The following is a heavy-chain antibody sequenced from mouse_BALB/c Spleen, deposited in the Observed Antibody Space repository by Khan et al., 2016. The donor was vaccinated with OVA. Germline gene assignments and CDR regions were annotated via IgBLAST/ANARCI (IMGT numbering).Heavy chain of an antibody. J-gene: IGHJ3*01. CDR1: GFTFSDYY. D-gene: IGHD2-1*01. CDR2: ISDDGSYT. Sequence: EVELVESGGGLVKPGGSLKLSCAASGFTFSDYYMYWVRQTPEKRLEWVATISDDGSYTYYLDSVKGRFTISSDDAKNNLYLQMNSLKSEDTAMYYCARGFYGNPFAYWGQGTLVTVSA. CDR3: ARGFYGNPFAY. V-gene: IGHV5-4*02.